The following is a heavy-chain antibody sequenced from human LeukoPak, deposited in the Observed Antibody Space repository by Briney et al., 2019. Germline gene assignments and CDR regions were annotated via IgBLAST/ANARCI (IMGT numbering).Heavy chain of an antibody. Sequence: GGSLRLSCAASGFTFSSYAMHWVRQAPGKGLEWVAVISYDGSNKYYADSVKGRFTISRDNSKNTLYLQMNSLRAEDTAVYFCARDDYSDSPTYYNGMDVWGQGTAVTVSS. V-gene: IGHV3-30-3*01. CDR3: ARDDYSDSPTYYNGMDV. D-gene: IGHD4/OR15-4a*01. J-gene: IGHJ6*02. CDR2: ISYDGSNK. CDR1: GFTFSSYA.